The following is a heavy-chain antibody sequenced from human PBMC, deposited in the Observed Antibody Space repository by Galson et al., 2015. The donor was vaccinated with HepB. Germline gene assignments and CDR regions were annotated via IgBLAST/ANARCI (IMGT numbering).Heavy chain of an antibody. D-gene: IGHD6-19*01. CDR2: ISSSGSTI. CDR3: ARDRYSSGWYYDDYFDY. CDR1: GFTFSDYY. V-gene: IGHV3-11*01. J-gene: IGHJ4*02. Sequence: SLRLSCAASGFTFSDYYMSWIRQAPGKGLEWVSYISSSGSTIYYADSVKGRFTISRDNAKNSLYLQMNSLRAEDTAVYYCARDRYSSGWYYDDYFDYWGQGTLVTVSS.